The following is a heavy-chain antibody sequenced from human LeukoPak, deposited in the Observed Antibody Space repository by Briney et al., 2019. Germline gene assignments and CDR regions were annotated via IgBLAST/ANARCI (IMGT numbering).Heavy chain of an antibody. CDR3: SRPSIGAFRYFGL. V-gene: IGHV3-21*04. Sequence: GGSLRLSCAASGFTFSSYSMNWVRQAPGKGLEWVSSVSSSGRHMYYADSVKGRFTISRDNAKNSLYLQMNSLRAEDTAVYYCSRPSIGAFRYFGLWGRGTLVTVSS. CDR2: VSSSGRHM. D-gene: IGHD3-16*01. CDR1: GFTFSSYS. J-gene: IGHJ2*01.